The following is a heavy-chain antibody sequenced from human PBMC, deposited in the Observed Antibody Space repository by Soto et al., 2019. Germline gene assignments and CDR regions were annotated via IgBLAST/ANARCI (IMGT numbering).Heavy chain of an antibody. CDR2: ISGSGGST. V-gene: IGHV3-23*01. D-gene: IGHD6-13*01. J-gene: IGHJ5*02. CDR1: GFTFSSYA. Sequence: GGSLRLSCAASGFTFSSYAMSWVRQAPGKGLEWVSAISGSGGSTYYADSVKGRFTISRDNSKNTLYLQMNSLRAEDTAVYYCAKVPSVMSSSSLPRWFDPWGQGTLVTVSS. CDR3: AKVPSVMSSSSLPRWFDP.